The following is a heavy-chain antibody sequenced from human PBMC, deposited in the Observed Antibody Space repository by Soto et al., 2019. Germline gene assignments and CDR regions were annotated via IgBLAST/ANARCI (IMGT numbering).Heavy chain of an antibody. Sequence: EVQLLESGGGLVQPGGSLRLSCAASGFTFSSYAMSWVRQAPGKGLEWVSAISGSGGSTYYADSVKGRFTISRDNAKNSLYLQMNSLRAEDTAVYYCARGGRSGYSYGWDYFDYWGQGTLVTVSS. CDR1: GFTFSSYA. V-gene: IGHV3-23*01. CDR2: ISGSGGST. D-gene: IGHD5-18*01. CDR3: ARGGRSGYSYGWDYFDY. J-gene: IGHJ4*02.